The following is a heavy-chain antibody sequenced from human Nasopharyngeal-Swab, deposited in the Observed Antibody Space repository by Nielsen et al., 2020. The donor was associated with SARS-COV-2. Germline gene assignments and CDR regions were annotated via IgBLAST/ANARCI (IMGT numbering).Heavy chain of an antibody. CDR2: ISAYNGNT. D-gene: IGHD6-6*01. CDR3: AVLYSSSSGYFDY. J-gene: IGHJ4*02. CDR1: GYTFTSYD. V-gene: IGHV1-18*01. Sequence: ASVKVSCKASGYTFTSYDINWVRQATGQGLEWMGWISAYNGNTNYAQKLQGRVTMTTDTSTSTAYMELSSLRSEDTAVYYCAVLYSSSSGYFDYWGQGTLVSVSS.